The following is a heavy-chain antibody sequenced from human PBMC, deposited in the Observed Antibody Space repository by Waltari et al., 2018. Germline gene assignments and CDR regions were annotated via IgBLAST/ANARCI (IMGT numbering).Heavy chain of an antibody. CDR1: GFTFSSYA. Sequence: EVQLLESGGGLVQPGGSLRLSCAASGFTFSSYAMSWVRQAPGKGLEWVSAISGSGGSTYYADSVKGRFTISRDNSKNTLYLQMNSLRAEDTAVYYCAKDRKTVLLWFGEFPYRGQGTLVTVSS. CDR3: AKDRKTVLLWFGEFPY. V-gene: IGHV3-23*01. J-gene: IGHJ4*01. CDR2: ISGSGGST. D-gene: IGHD3-10*01.